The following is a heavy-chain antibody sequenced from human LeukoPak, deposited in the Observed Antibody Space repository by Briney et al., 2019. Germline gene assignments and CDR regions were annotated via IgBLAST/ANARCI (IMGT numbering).Heavy chain of an antibody. J-gene: IGHJ4*02. D-gene: IGHD5-12*01. Sequence: ASVKVSCKAPGYTFSSYYIHWVRQAPGQGLEWMGWINPDNGGTNYAQKFQGRVTMARDMSISTAYMELSRLRSDDTAVYYCARDPSNSGYDYLYYFDYWGQGTLVTVSS. V-gene: IGHV1-2*02. CDR1: GYTFSSYY. CDR2: INPDNGGT. CDR3: ARDPSNSGYDYLYYFDY.